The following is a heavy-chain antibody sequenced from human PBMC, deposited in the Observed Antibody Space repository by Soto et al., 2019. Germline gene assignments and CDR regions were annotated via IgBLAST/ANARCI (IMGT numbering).Heavy chain of an antibody. V-gene: IGHV3-7*03. CDR3: ARDRGEYDAFDI. Sequence: GGSLRLSCAASGFTFSSYWMSWVRQAPGKGLEWVANINQDGSETYYVDSVKGRFTISRDNAKNSLYLQMNSLRAEDTAVYYCARDRGEYDAFDIWGQGTMVTVSS. J-gene: IGHJ3*02. CDR1: GFTFSSYW. CDR2: INQDGSET. D-gene: IGHD3-10*01.